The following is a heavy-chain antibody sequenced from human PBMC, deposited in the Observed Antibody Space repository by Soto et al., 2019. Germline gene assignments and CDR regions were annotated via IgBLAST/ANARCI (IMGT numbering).Heavy chain of an antibody. CDR3: ARVHDYGGNSLLNY. Sequence: QVQLQESGPGLVKPSGPLSLTCAVSGGSITGSNGWGWFRQPPGKGREGIGEIYHSGSTNYNPSLKSRVTISVDKSKNQFSLKLSSVTAADTAVYYCARVHDYGGNSLLNYWGQGTLVTVSS. CDR1: GGSITGSNG. CDR2: IYHSGST. V-gene: IGHV4-4*02. J-gene: IGHJ4*02. D-gene: IGHD4-17*01.